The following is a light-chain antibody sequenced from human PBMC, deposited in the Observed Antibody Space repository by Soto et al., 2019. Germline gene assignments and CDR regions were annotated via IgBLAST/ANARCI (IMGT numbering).Light chain of an antibody. J-gene: IGKJ2*01. CDR2: GAS. CDR3: QQYNTWPPYT. CDR1: QSVSSN. V-gene: IGKV3-15*01. Sequence: EIVMTQSPATLSVSPGERATLSCRASQSVSSNLAWYQQKPGQAPRLLVYGASTRATGVPARFSGSGSGTEFTLTMSSLQSEDFAVYSCQQYNTWPPYTFGQGTKLEIK.